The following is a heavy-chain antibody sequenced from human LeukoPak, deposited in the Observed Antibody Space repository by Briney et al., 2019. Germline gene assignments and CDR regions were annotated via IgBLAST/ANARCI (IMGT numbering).Heavy chain of an antibody. J-gene: IGHJ5*02. CDR3: ARAEYSGYDFGRREWWFDP. CDR2: VYYSGTT. Sequence: SETLSLTCAVYGGSFSGYYWSWIRQPPGKGLEWIGYVYYSGTTYYNPSLNSRLTISADTSKNQFFLKLSSVTAADTAVYYCARAEYSGYDFGRREWWFDPWGQGTLVTVSS. V-gene: IGHV4-34*01. CDR1: GGSFSGYY. D-gene: IGHD5-12*01.